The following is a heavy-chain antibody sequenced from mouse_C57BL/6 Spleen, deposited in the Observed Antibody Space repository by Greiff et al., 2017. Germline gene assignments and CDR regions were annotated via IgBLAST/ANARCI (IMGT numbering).Heavy chain of an antibody. J-gene: IGHJ4*01. CDR1: GFSLTSYG. Sequence: QVQLQQSGPGLVQPSQSLSITCTVSGFSLTSYGVHWVRQSPGKGLEWLGVIWSGGSTDYNAAFISRLSISKDNSKSQVFFKMNSLQADDTAIYYCARTLYYKDPNYYAMDYWGQGTSVTVSS. CDR3: ARTLYYKDPNYYAMDY. CDR2: IWSGGST. D-gene: IGHD2-1*01. V-gene: IGHV2-2*01.